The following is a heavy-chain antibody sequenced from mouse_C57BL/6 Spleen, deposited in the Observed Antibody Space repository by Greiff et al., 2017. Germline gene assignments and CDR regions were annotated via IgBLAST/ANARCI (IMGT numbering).Heavy chain of an antibody. J-gene: IGHJ4*01. CDR1: GYTFTSYW. D-gene: IGHD4-1*01. CDR2: IHPNSGST. Sequence: QVQLQQPGAELVKPGASVKLSCKASGYTFTSYWMHWVKQRPGQGLEWIGMIHPNSGSTNYNEKFKSKATLTVDKSSSTAYMQLSSLTSEDSTVYYCARGWDVGYYAMDYWGQGTSVTVSS. CDR3: ARGWDVGYYAMDY. V-gene: IGHV1-64*01.